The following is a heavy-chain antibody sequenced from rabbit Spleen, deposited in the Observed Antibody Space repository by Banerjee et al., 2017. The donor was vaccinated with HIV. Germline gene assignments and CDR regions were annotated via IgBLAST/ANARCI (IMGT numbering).Heavy chain of an antibody. CDR1: GFSFSSGYW. J-gene: IGHJ6*01. CDR2: IYAGSSGST. D-gene: IGHD5-1*01. V-gene: IGHV1S40*01. CDR3: ARGWNYGSRLNI. Sequence: QSLEESGGGLVQPGASLTLTCKASGFSFSSGYWICWVRQAPGKGLEWIACIYAGSSGSTYYASWAKGRFTISKTSSTTVTLKMTSLTAADTATYFCARGWNYGSRLNIWGPGTLVTVS.